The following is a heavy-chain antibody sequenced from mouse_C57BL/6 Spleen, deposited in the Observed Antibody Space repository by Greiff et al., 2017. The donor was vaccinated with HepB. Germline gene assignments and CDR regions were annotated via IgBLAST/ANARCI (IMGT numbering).Heavy chain of an antibody. V-gene: IGHV5-17*01. Sequence: EVQLVESGGGLVKPGGSLKLSCAASGFTFSDYGMHWVRQAPEKGLEWVAYISSGSSTIYYADTVKGRFTISRDNAKNTLFLQMTSLRSEDTAMYYCARLRDSSGYFDYWGQGTTLTVSS. J-gene: IGHJ2*01. CDR1: GFTFSDYG. CDR3: ARLRDSSGYFDY. CDR2: ISSGSSTI. D-gene: IGHD1-3*01.